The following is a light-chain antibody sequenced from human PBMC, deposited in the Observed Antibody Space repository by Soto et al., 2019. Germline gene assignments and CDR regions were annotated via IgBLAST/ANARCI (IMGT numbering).Light chain of an antibody. Sequence: EIVMTQSPATLSVSPGERATLSCRASQSVSNNLAWYQQKPGQAPRLLIYGVSSRATGIPARFTGSESGTDFTLTISSLQSEDFAIYYCQQYNSWPWTFGQGTKVEIK. CDR3: QQYNSWPWT. CDR1: QSVSNN. V-gene: IGKV3-15*01. CDR2: GVS. J-gene: IGKJ1*01.